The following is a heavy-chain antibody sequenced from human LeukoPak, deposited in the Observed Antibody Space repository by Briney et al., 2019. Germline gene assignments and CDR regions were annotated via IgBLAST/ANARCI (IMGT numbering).Heavy chain of an antibody. Sequence: PSETLSLTCTVSGGSISSYYWSWIRQPPGKGLEWIGYIYYSGSTNYNPSLKSRVTISVHTSKNQFSLKLSSVTAADTAVYYCARSFWSGSNYWGQGTLVTVSS. CDR3: ARSFWSGSNY. J-gene: IGHJ4*02. CDR1: GGSISSYY. CDR2: IYYSGST. D-gene: IGHD3-3*01. V-gene: IGHV4-59*01.